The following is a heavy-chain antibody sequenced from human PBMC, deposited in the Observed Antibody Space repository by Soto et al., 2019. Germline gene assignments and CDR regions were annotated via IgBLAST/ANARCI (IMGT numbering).Heavy chain of an antibody. CDR1: GGTFSSYA. J-gene: IGHJ6*02. CDR2: IIPIFGTA. Sequence: GASVKVSCKASGGTFSSYAISWVRQAPGQGLEWMGGIIPIFGTANYAQKFQGRVTITADESTSTAYMELSSLRSEDTAVYYCARRMTYYDFWSGQPHLEYYYYGMDVWGQGTTVTVSS. V-gene: IGHV1-69*13. D-gene: IGHD3-3*01. CDR3: ARRMTYYDFWSGQPHLEYYYYGMDV.